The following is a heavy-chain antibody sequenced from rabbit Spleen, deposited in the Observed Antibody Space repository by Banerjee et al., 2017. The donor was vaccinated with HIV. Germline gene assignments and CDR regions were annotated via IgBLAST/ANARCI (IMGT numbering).Heavy chain of an antibody. Sequence: QEQLVESGGGLVKPGASLTLTCKASGFSFSSGYDMCWVRQAPGKGLEWIACIYTGNSKTYYASWAKGRFTISKTSSTTVTLQMTSLTAADTATYFCARDTSSSFSSYGMDLWGQGPLVTVS. CDR2: IYTGNSKT. D-gene: IGHD1-1*01. CDR1: GFSFSSGYD. CDR3: ARDTSSSFSSYGMDL. J-gene: IGHJ6*01. V-gene: IGHV1S45*01.